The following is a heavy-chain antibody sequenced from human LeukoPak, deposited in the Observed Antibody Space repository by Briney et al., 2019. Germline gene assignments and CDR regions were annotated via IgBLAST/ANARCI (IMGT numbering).Heavy chain of an antibody. CDR1: GFTFSSYW. V-gene: IGHV3-74*01. Sequence: GGSLGLSCAASGFTFSSYWMHWVRQAPGKGLVWVSRINSDGSSTSYADSVKGRFTISRDNAKNTLYLQMNSLRAEDTAVYYCARDEEQQLLDYWGQGTLVTVSS. CDR2: INSDGSST. CDR3: ARDEEQQLLDY. J-gene: IGHJ4*02. D-gene: IGHD6-13*01.